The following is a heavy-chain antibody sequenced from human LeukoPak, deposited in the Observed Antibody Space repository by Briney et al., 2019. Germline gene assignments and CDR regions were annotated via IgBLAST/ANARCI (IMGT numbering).Heavy chain of an antibody. D-gene: IGHD2-2*01. J-gene: IGHJ4*02. V-gene: IGHV3-21*01. CDR1: GFTFSSYS. CDR2: ISSSSSYI. Sequence: GGSLRLSCAASGFTFSSYSMNWVRQAPGKGLEWVSSISSSSSYIYYADSVKGRFTISRDNAKNSLYLQMNSLRAEDTAVYYCARGSTKGQKDIVVVPAAATLDYWGQGTLVTVSS. CDR3: ARGSTKGQKDIVVVPAAATLDY.